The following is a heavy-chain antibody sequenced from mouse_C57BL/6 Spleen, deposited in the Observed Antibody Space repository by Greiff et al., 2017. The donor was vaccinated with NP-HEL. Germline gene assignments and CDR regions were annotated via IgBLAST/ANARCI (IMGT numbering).Heavy chain of an antibody. CDR2: IYPGDGAT. Sequence: VQLQQSGPELVKPGASVKISCKASGYAFSSSWMNWVKQRPGKGLEWIGRIYPGDGATNYNGKFKGKATLTADKSSSTAYMQLSSLTSEDSAVYFWAGLLEAYWGQGTLVTVSA. CDR1: GYAFSSSW. CDR3: AGLLEAY. V-gene: IGHV1-82*01. J-gene: IGHJ3*01. D-gene: IGHD2-3*01.